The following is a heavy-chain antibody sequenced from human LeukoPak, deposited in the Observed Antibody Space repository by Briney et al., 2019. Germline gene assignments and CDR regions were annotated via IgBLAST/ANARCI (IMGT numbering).Heavy chain of an antibody. CDR3: ARSVHCTGGSCYSDY. V-gene: IGHV4-4*08. Sequence: PSETLSLTCAVSGGSISSYYWNWIRQSPGKGLEWIGYIFANGSTSYNPSLKSRVTLSVDTSKNQFSLRLSSVTAADTAVYYCARSVHCTGGSCYSDYWGQGSLVTVSS. CDR1: GGSISSYY. CDR2: IFANGST. J-gene: IGHJ4*02. D-gene: IGHD2-15*01.